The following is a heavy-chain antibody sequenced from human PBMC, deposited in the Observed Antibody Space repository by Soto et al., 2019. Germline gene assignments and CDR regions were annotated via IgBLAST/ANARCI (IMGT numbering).Heavy chain of an antibody. CDR3: MLQTLWC. CDR2: ISGSDAST. D-gene: IGHD2-21*01. J-gene: IGHJ4*02. Sequence: GGSLRLCCAASGFTFSSYAMSWVRQAPGKGLEWVSAISGSDASTYYADSVKGRFTISRDNSKNTLYLQMNSLRAEDTAVYYCMLQTLWCWGQGTLVTVSS. CDR1: GFTFSSYA. V-gene: IGHV3-23*01.